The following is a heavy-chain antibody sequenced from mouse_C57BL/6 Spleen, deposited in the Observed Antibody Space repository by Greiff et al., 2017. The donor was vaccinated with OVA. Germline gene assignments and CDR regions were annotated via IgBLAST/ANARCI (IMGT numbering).Heavy chain of an antibody. CDR1: GYSFTGYY. CDR2: INPSTGGT. Sequence: VQLKESGPELVKPGASVKISCKASGYSFTGYYMNWVKQSPEKSLEWIGEINPSTGGTTYNQKFKAKATLTVDKSSSTAYMQLKSLTSEDSAVYYCARNYYGNYGTGLYYFDYWGQGTTLTVSS. J-gene: IGHJ2*01. D-gene: IGHD2-1*01. CDR3: ARNYYGNYGTGLYYFDY. V-gene: IGHV1-42*01.